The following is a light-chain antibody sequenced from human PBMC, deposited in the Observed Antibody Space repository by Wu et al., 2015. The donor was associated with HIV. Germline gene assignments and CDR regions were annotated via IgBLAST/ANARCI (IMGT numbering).Light chain of an antibody. V-gene: IGKV1-6*02. Sequence: EMTQSPLSLSASVGDRVTIVCRASQAINTHVGWYQEQRGKAPKLLIFAASTSQSGVTSKFSGAGSGTEFTLTINDLQPEDVATYYCLQDYSLPYTFGPGTK. CDR1: QAINTH. CDR2: AAS. J-gene: IGKJ2*01. CDR3: LQDYSLPYT.